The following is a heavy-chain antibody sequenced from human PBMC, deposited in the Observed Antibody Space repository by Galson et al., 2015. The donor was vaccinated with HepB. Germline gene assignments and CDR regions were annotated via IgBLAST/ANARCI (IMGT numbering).Heavy chain of an antibody. J-gene: IGHJ2*01. D-gene: IGHD3-3*01. CDR1: GYMPTDHW. Sequence: SVAAVKEPGESLSISSKCSGYMPTDHWPSWVRPMPGKGLAWMGRIDPGDSYINYRPSFQGHVTVSADKSISTVYLQWSSLRASDTAIYYCARHWCGYYWYFDLWGRGTLVTVSS. V-gene: IGHV5-10-1*01. CDR2: IDPGDSYI. CDR3: ARHWCGYYWYFDL.